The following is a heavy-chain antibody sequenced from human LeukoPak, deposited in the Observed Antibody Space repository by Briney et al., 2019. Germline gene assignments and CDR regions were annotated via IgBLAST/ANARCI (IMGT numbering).Heavy chain of an antibody. J-gene: IGHJ3*02. CDR1: GFTFSSYG. CDR2: ISYDGSNK. D-gene: IGHD3-10*02. V-gene: IGHV3-30*03. Sequence: GGSLRLSCAASGFTFSSYGMHWVRQAPGKGLEWVAVISYDGSNKYYVDFVKGRFTISRDNSKNTLYLQMNSLRAEDTAVYYCARTDLFNAFDIWGQGTMVTVSS. CDR3: ARTDLFNAFDI.